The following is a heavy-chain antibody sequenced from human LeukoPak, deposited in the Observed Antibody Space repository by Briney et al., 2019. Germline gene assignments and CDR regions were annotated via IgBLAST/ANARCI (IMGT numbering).Heavy chain of an antibody. CDR2: IRYDGSNK. D-gene: IGHD6-6*01. CDR1: GFTFSSYG. V-gene: IGHV3-30*02. CDR3: AKPLYSSSRDYYYYMDV. J-gene: IGHJ6*03. Sequence: PGGSLRLSCAASGFTFSSYGMHWVRQAPGKGLEWVAFIRYDGSNKYHADSVMGRFTISRDNSKNTLYLQMNSLRAEDTAVYYCAKPLYSSSRDYYYYMDVWGKGTTVTVSS.